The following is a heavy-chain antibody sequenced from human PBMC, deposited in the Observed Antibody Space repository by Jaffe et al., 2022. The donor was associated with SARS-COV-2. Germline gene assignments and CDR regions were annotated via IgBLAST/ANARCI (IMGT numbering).Heavy chain of an antibody. J-gene: IGHJ4*02. CDR1: GFTFSTYV. CDR2: IWHDGTND. V-gene: IGHV3-33*01. Sequence: QIQLVESGGGVVQPGRSLRLSCAASGFTFSTYVMHWVRQAPGKGLEWAAVIWHDGTNDYYADSVKGRFTISRDNSKNTLYLQMNSLRAEDTAVYYCAREGLSPKKGTNDYWGQGTLVTVSS. CDR3: AREGLSPKKGTNDY.